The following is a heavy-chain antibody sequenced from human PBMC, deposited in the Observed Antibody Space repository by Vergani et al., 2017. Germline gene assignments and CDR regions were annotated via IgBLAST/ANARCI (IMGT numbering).Heavy chain of an antibody. D-gene: IGHD1-7*01. Sequence: EVQLVESGGGLVKPGGSLRLSCAASGFTFSNAWMSWVRQAPGKGLEWVGRIKSKTDGGTTDYAAPVKGRFTISRDDSKNTLYLQMNSLKTEDTAVYYCTTDVYNWNYHSCDYWGQGTLVTVSS. CDR2: IKSKTDGGTT. CDR3: TTDVYNWNYHSCDY. J-gene: IGHJ4*02. V-gene: IGHV3-15*01. CDR1: GFTFSNAW.